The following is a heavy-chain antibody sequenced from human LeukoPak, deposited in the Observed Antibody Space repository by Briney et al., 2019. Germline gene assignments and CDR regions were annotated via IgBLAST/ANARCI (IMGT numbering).Heavy chain of an antibody. Sequence: RASVKLSCKASGYTFTGYYMHWVRQAPGQGLEWMGWINPNSGGTNYAQKFQGRVTMTRDTSISTAYMELSRLRSDDTAVYYCARGGYSSSWMRDYYYYYMDVWGKGTTVTVSS. CDR1: GYTFTGYY. D-gene: IGHD6-13*01. V-gene: IGHV1-2*02. J-gene: IGHJ6*03. CDR2: INPNSGGT. CDR3: ARGGYSSSWMRDYYYYYMDV.